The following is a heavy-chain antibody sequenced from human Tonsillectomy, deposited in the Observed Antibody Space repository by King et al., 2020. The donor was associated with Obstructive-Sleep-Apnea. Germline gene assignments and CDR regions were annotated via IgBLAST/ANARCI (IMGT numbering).Heavy chain of an antibody. CDR3: ARDFEATVDY. CDR1: GYSISNAYY. D-gene: IGHD4-17*01. J-gene: IGHJ4*02. CDR2: IYHSGST. V-gene: IGHV4-38-2*02. Sequence: VQLQESGPGLVKPSETLSLTCTVSGYSISNAYYWGWIRQPPGKGLEWIGNIYHSGSTYYNPSLKSRITIPVDTSKNQFSLNLSSVTAADTAVYYCARDFEATVDYWGQGTLVTVSS.